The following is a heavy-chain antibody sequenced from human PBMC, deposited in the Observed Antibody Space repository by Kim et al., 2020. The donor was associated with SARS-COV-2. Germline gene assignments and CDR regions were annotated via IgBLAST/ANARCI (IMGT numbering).Heavy chain of an antibody. D-gene: IGHD3-10*01. J-gene: IGHJ4*02. V-gene: IGHV3-11*01. Sequence: YYADSVKGRFTISRDNAKNSLYLQMNSLRAEDTAVYYCARAGRDGYKFDYWGQGTLVTVSS. CDR3: ARAGRDGYKFDY.